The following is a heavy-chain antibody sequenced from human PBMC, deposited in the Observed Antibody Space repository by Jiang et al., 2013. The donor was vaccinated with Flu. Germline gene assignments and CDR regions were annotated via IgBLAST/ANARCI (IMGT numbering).Heavy chain of an antibody. D-gene: IGHD2-15*01. CDR2: IYPGDSDT. V-gene: IGHV5-51*01. CDR3: ARSQWYCSGGSCYEDYFDY. CDR1: GYSFTSYW. J-gene: IGHJ4*02. Sequence: GAEVKKPGESLKISCKGSGYSFTSYWIGWVRQMPGKGLEWMGIIYPGDSDTRYSPSFQGQVTISADKSISTAYLQWSSLKASDTAMYYCARSQWYCSGGSCYEDYFDYWGQGTLVTVSS.